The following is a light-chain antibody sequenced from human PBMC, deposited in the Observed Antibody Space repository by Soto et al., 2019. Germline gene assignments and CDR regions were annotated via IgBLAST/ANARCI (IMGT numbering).Light chain of an antibody. Sequence: QTVVTQPPSVSGAPGQRVTISCTGSNSNIGAGYDVHWYQQLPGTAPKLLIYGNSNRPSGVPDRFSGSKSGTSASLAITGLQAEDEADYYCQSYDSSLSGPVFGGGTKLTVL. CDR1: NSNIGAGYD. CDR2: GNS. V-gene: IGLV1-40*01. J-gene: IGLJ2*01. CDR3: QSYDSSLSGPV.